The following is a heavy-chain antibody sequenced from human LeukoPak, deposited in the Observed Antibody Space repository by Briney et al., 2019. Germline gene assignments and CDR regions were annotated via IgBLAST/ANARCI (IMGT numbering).Heavy chain of an antibody. J-gene: IGHJ4*02. CDR2: INPNSGGT. V-gene: IGHV1-2*06. Sequence: GASVKVSRKASGYTFTGYYMHWVRQAPGQGLEWMGRINPNSGGTNYAQKFQGRVTMTRDTSISTAYMELSRLRSDDTAVYYCASLGWSGYSTNFDYWGQGTLVTVSS. CDR3: ASLGWSGYSTNFDY. D-gene: IGHD3-3*01. CDR1: GYTFTGYY.